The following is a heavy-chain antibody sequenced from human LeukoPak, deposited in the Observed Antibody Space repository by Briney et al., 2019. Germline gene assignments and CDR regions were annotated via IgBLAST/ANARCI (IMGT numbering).Heavy chain of an antibody. CDR1: GYTSTSYG. CDR3: ARDLWPDDHSSSWYVDGMDV. V-gene: IGHV1-18*01. Sequence: ASVKVSCKASGYTSTSYGISWVRQAPGQGLEWMGWISAYNGNTNYAQKLQGRVTMTTDTSTSTAYMELRSLRSDDTAVYYCARDLWPDDHSSSWYVDGMDVWGQGTTVTVSS. CDR2: ISAYNGNT. D-gene: IGHD6-13*01. J-gene: IGHJ6*02.